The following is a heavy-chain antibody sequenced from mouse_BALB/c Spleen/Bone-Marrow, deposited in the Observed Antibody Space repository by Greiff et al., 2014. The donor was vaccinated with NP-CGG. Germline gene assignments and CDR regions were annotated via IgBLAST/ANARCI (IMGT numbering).Heavy chain of an antibody. J-gene: IGHJ3*01. D-gene: IGHD4-1*01. CDR1: GYTFTSSW. CDR2: IHPNSGNT. V-gene: IGHV1S130*01. Sequence: QVHVKQSGSVLVRPGASVKLSCKASGYTFTSSWMHWAKQRPGQGLEWIGEIHPNSGNTNYNEKFKGKATLTVDTSSSTAYVDLSSLTSEDSAVYYCARYWSGFAYWGQGTLVTVS. CDR3: ARYWSGFAY.